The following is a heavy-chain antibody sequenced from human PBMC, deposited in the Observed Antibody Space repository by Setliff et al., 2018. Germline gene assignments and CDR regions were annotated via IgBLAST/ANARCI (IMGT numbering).Heavy chain of an antibody. Sequence: GGSLRLSCAASGFTFSSYAITWVRQAPGKGLEWVSAISGRGDSTFYEDSVKGRFTISRDNSKNTLYLQLNSLRAEDTAIYYCAGGYPSNFDYWGQGTLVTVSS. CDR2: ISGRGDST. V-gene: IGHV3-23*01. J-gene: IGHJ4*02. CDR1: GFTFSSYA. CDR3: AGGYPSNFDY. D-gene: IGHD3-22*01.